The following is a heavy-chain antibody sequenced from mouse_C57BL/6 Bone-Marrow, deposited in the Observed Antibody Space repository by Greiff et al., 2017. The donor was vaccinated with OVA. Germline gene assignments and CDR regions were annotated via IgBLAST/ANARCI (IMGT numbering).Heavy chain of an antibody. J-gene: IGHJ4*01. CDR3: ARTDYGREKDAMDY. Sequence: QVQLQQPGAELVKPGASVKMSCKASGYTFTSYWITWVKQRPGQGLEWIGDIYPGSGSTNYNEKFKSKATLTVDTSSSTAYMQLSSLTSEDSAVYYCARTDYGREKDAMDYWGQGTSVTVSS. V-gene: IGHV1-55*01. CDR1: GYTFTSYW. D-gene: IGHD1-1*01. CDR2: IYPGSGST.